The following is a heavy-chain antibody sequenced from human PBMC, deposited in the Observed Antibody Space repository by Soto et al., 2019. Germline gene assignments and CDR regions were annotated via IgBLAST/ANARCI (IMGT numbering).Heavy chain of an antibody. CDR3: AKPLWSGYSSNFDY. Sequence: GGSLSLSCAASGFTFSRYAMSWVRQAPGKGLEWVSGISGSGGSTYYADSVKGRFTISRDNSKNTLYLQMNSLRAEDTAVYYCAKPLWSGYSSNFDYWGQGTLVTVSS. V-gene: IGHV3-23*01. CDR2: ISGSGGST. J-gene: IGHJ4*02. CDR1: GFTFSRYA. D-gene: IGHD3-3*01.